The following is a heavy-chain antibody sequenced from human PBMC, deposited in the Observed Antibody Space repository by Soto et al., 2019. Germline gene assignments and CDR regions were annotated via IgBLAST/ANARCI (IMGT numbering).Heavy chain of an antibody. D-gene: IGHD6-6*01. J-gene: IGHJ4*02. V-gene: IGHV4-31*03. CDR1: GGSISSGGYY. CDR3: AGTFSGCIAASPTSSPFDYFDY. Sequence: SETLSLTCTVSGGSISSGGYYWSWIRQHPWKGLEWIGYIYYSGSTYYNPSLKSRVTISVDTSKNQFSLKLSSVTAADTVVYFCAGTFSGCIAASPTSSPFDYFDYWGQGXLVTVSS. CDR2: IYYSGST.